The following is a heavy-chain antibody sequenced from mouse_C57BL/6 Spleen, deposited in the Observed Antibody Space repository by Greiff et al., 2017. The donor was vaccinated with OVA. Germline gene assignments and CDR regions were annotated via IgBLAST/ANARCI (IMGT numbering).Heavy chain of an antibody. D-gene: IGHD2-2*01. CDR2: IRSKSNNYAT. CDR1: GFSFNTYA. J-gene: IGHJ3*01. V-gene: IGHV10-1*01. CDR3: VRGGIYYGYDAGAWFAY. Sequence: EVKLVESGGGLVQPKGSLKLSCAASGFSFNTYAMNWVRQAPGKGLEWVARIRSKSNNYATYYADSVKDRFTISRDDSESMLYLQMNNLKTEDTAMYYCVRGGIYYGYDAGAWFAYWGQGTLVTVSA.